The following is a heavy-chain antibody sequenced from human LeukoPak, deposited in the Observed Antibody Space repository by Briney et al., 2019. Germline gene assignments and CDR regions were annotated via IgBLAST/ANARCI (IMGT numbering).Heavy chain of an antibody. Sequence: PGGSLRLSCAASGFTFSSYAMNWVRQAPGKGLEWVSAISGSGGSTYYADSVKGRFTISRDNSKNTLYLQMNSLRAEDTAVYYCAKDAPGIAVAGPLDFDYWGQGTLVTVSS. D-gene: IGHD6-19*01. CDR2: ISGSGGST. J-gene: IGHJ4*02. V-gene: IGHV3-23*01. CDR1: GFTFSSYA. CDR3: AKDAPGIAVAGPLDFDY.